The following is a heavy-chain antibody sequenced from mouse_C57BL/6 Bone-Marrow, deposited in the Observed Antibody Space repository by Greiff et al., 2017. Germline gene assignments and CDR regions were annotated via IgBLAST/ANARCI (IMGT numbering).Heavy chain of an antibody. V-gene: IGHV5-4*01. J-gene: IGHJ1*03. CDR2: ISDGGSYT. Sequence: EVTLVESGGGLVKPGGSLKLSCAASGFTFSSYAMSWVRQTPEKRLEWVATISDGGSYTYYPDNVKGRFTISRDNAKNNLYLQMSHLKSEDTAMYYCARDLATVVEGDFDVWGTGTTVTVSS. D-gene: IGHD1-1*01. CDR3: ARDLATVVEGDFDV. CDR1: GFTFSSYA.